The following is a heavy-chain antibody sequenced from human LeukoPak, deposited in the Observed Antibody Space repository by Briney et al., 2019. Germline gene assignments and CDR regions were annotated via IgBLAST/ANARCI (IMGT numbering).Heavy chain of an antibody. CDR1: GGSFSGYY. Sequence: PSETLSLTCAVYGGSFSGYYWGWIRQPPGKGLEWIGSIYYSGSTYYNPSLKSRVTISVDTSKNQFSLKLSSVTAADTAVYYCARGTGYYDLWSGSENWFDPWGQGTLVTVSS. V-gene: IGHV4-34*01. J-gene: IGHJ5*02. D-gene: IGHD3-3*01. CDR3: ARGTGYYDLWSGSENWFDP. CDR2: IYYSGST.